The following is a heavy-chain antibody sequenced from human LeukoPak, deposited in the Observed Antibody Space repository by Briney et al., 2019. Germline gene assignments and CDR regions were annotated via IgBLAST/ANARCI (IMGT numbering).Heavy chain of an antibody. CDR3: ARDRGDGYNSGYFEY. Sequence: PSETLSLTCTVSGYSITSGYDWGWIRQPPGKGLDWIGSIYYRRTTYYNPSLKSRVTISIDTSKNQFFLRLSSMTAADTAVYYCARDRGDGYNSGYFEYWGQGTLVTVSS. J-gene: IGHJ4*02. V-gene: IGHV4-38-2*02. CDR1: GYSITSGYD. D-gene: IGHD5-24*01. CDR2: IYYRRTT.